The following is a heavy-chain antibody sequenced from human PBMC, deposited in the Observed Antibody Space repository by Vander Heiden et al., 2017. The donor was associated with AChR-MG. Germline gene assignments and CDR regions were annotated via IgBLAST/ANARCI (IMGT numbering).Heavy chain of an antibody. CDR2: IYYSGST. J-gene: IGHJ6*03. CDR1: GGSISSYY. CDR3: ASSEGYSYGVYYYYYMDV. D-gene: IGHD5-18*01. Sequence: QVQLQESGPGLVKPSETLSLTCTVSGGSISSYYWSWIRQPPGKGLEWIGYIYYSGSTNYNPSLKSRVTISVDTSKNQFSLKLSSVTAADTAVYYCASSEGYSYGVYYYYYMDVWGKGTTVTVSS. V-gene: IGHV4-59*01.